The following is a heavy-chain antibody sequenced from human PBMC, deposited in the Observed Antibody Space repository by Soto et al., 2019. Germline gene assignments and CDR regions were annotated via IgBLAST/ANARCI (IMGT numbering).Heavy chain of an antibody. J-gene: IGHJ2*01. Sequence: SETLSLTCAVYGGSFSGYYWSWIRQPPGKGLEWIGEINHSGSTNYNPSLKSRVTISVDTSKNQFSLKLSSVTAADTAVYYCARGIGRMVRGVRTNWYFDLWGRGTLVTVSS. CDR2: INHSGST. CDR1: GGSFSGYY. V-gene: IGHV4-34*01. D-gene: IGHD3-10*01. CDR3: ARGIGRMVRGVRTNWYFDL.